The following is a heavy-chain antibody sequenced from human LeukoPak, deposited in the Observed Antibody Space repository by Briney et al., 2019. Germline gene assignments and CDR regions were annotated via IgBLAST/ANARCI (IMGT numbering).Heavy chain of an antibody. V-gene: IGHV3-9*01. CDR3: ARSMNFDWLDYMDV. D-gene: IGHD3-9*01. CDR1: GFSFDDYA. Sequence: PGGSLRLSCVASGFSFDDYAMHWVRQAPGKGLEWVSGINWNSGSIGYADSVKGRFTISRDNAKNSLYLQMNSLRAEDTALYHCARSMNFDWLDYMDVWGKGTTVTISS. CDR2: INWNSGSI. J-gene: IGHJ6*03.